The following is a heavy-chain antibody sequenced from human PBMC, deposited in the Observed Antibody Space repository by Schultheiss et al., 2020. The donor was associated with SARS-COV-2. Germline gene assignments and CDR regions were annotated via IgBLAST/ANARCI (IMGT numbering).Heavy chain of an antibody. CDR2: ISGSGSYT. D-gene: IGHD4-23*01. Sequence: GGSLRLSCAASGFTFSSYAMSWVRQAPGKGLEWVSTISGSGSYTYYADSVKGRFTISRDNAKNSLYLQMNSLRAEDTAVYYCARDDYGGNSGLDYWGQGTLVTVCS. CDR3: ARDDYGGNSGLDY. CDR1: GFTFSSYA. V-gene: IGHV3-21*01. J-gene: IGHJ4*02.